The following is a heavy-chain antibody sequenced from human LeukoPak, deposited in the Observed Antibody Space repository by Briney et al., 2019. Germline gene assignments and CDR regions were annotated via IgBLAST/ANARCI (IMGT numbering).Heavy chain of an antibody. D-gene: IGHD6-19*01. J-gene: IGHJ5*02. CDR1: GGSINSYY. CDR3: ARDNGSGRFDP. CDR2: IYDSGST. V-gene: IGHV4-59*01. Sequence: PSETLSLTCTVSGGSINSYYWSWIRQPPGKGLELIGYIYDSGSTNYNPSLKSQVTISADTSKNQFSLKLSFVTAADTAVYYCARDNGSGRFDPWGQGTLVTVSS.